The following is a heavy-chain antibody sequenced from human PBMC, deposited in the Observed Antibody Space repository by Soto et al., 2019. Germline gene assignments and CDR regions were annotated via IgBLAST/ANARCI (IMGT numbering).Heavy chain of an antibody. CDR3: ARVSVAGCSTASCLNWYFDL. D-gene: IGHD2-2*01. V-gene: IGHV3-53*01. J-gene: IGHJ2*01. CDR1: GFTVSSDY. Sequence: EVQLVESGGGLIQPGGSLRLSCAASGFTVSSDYISWVRQAPGKGLEWVSLIYSGGNTYFAESVKGRFTIYRDNPKNTVYLQMSSLRAEDTAVYYCARVSVAGCSTASCLNWYFDLWGGGTLVSVSS. CDR2: IYSGGNT.